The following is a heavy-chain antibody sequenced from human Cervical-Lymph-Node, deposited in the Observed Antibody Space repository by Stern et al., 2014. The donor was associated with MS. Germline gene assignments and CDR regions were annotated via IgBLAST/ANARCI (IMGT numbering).Heavy chain of an antibody. J-gene: IGHJ6*02. CDR3: ARKLCSGGSCYFYGMDV. Sequence: QVQLVQSGAEVKKPGSSVKVSCKASGVTFSTYAISWVRQAPGQGLEWMGGIIPIFGTANYAQKFQGRVTIIAYESTSTVYMELSSLRSEDAAVYYCARKLCSGGSCYFYGMDVWGQGTTVTVSS. V-gene: IGHV1-69*01. CDR2: IIPIFGTA. D-gene: IGHD2-15*01. CDR1: GVTFSTYA.